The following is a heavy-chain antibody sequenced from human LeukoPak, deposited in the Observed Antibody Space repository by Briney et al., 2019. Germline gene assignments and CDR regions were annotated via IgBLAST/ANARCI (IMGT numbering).Heavy chain of an antibody. V-gene: IGHV3-11*01. CDR2: ISNTGDAK. D-gene: IGHD3-22*01. CDR3: AADSSGYFGP. J-gene: IGHJ5*02. Sequence: PGGSLRLSCAASGFTFSDYYMNWLRQAPGRGLEWVSYISNTGDAKYYADSVKGRFTISRDNAKTSLYLEMNSLRAEDTAVYYCAADSSGYFGPWGQGTLVSVSS. CDR1: GFTFSDYY.